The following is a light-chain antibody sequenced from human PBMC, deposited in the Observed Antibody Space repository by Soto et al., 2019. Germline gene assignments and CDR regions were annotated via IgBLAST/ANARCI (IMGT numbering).Light chain of an antibody. CDR2: WAS. J-gene: IGKJ1*01. Sequence: DIVMTQSPDSLAVSLGERATINCKSSQSVLYSSNNKNYLAWYQQKPGQPPKLLIYWASTRESGVPDRFSGSRSGTDFTLTISSLQAEDVAVYSCQQYFITPWTFGQGTKVEIK. CDR1: QSVLYSSNNKNY. V-gene: IGKV4-1*01. CDR3: QQYFITPWT.